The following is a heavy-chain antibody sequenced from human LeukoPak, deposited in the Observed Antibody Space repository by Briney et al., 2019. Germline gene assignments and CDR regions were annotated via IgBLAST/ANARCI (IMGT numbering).Heavy chain of an antibody. V-gene: IGHV4-34*01. Sequence: PSGTLSLPFPGHGGSFQWYYRSWVPPPPGKGPEWVGEINHRGSTNYNPSLKSRVTISVDTSKNQFSLKLSSVTAADTAVYYCARGWDGSGSYYNSYYYYYYMDVWGKGTTVTVSS. CDR2: INHRGST. J-gene: IGHJ6*03. CDR3: ARGWDGSGSYYNSYYYYYYMDV. CDR1: GGSFQWYY. D-gene: IGHD3-10*01.